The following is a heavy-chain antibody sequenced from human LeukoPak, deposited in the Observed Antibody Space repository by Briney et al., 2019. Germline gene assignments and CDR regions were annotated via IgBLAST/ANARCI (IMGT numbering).Heavy chain of an antibody. CDR1: GYSISNGYY. J-gene: IGHJ4*02. CDR2: IYRSGST. Sequence: PSETLSLTCTVSGYSISNGYYWAWIRPPPGRGLEWIGNIYRSGSTSYNPSLKSRVTISVDTSKNQFSLEVNSVTAADTAVYYCARRHSSGWFYYWGQGTLVTVSS. D-gene: IGHD6-19*01. CDR3: ARRHSSGWFYY. V-gene: IGHV4-38-2*02.